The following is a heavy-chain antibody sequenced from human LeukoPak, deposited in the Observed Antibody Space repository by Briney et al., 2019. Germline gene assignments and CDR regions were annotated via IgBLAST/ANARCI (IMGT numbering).Heavy chain of an antibody. CDR2: INRGATYI. D-gene: IGHD3-22*01. Sequence: PGGSLRLSCTVSEFTFSSYSMNWVHQAPGKGLEWVASINRGATYIYYADSMEGRFTISRDDAKSSLYLQMNSLRAEDTAVYYCVRLRRNSDSSGYYYYYDYWGQGILVTVSS. J-gene: IGHJ4*02. V-gene: IGHV3-21*01. CDR3: VRLRRNSDSSGYYYYYDY. CDR1: EFTFSSYS.